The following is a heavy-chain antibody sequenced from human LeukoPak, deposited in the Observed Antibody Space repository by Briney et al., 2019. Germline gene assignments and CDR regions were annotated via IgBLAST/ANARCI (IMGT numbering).Heavy chain of an antibody. CDR3: ARRSRQLAYYYYYYMDV. Sequence: PSGTLSLTCAVYGGSFSAYYWSWVRQTPGKGLEWIAEINHSGSTNYNPSLKSRVTISVDTSKNQFSLKLSSVTAADTAVYYCARRSRQLAYYYYYYMDVWGKGTTVTVSS. CDR1: GGSFSAYY. V-gene: IGHV4-34*01. J-gene: IGHJ6*03. CDR2: INHSGST. D-gene: IGHD6-13*01.